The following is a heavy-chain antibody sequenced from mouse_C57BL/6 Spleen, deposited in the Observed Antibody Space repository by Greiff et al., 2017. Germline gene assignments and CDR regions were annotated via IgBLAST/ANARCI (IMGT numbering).Heavy chain of an antibody. Sequence: VQLKESGPGMVKPSQSLSLTCTVTGYSITSGYDWHWIRHFPGNKLEWMGYISYSGSTNYNPSLKSRISITHDTSKNHFFLKLNSVTTEDTATYYCARGQLRLRYFDYWGQGTTLTVSS. CDR3: ARGQLRLRYFDY. V-gene: IGHV3-1*01. D-gene: IGHD3-2*02. J-gene: IGHJ2*01. CDR1: GYSITSGYD. CDR2: ISYSGST.